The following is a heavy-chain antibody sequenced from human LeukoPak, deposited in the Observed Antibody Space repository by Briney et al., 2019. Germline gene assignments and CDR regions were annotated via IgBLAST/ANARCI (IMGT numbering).Heavy chain of an antibody. CDR1: GGSVSSGSYY. CDR2: IYYSGST. Sequence: SETLSLTFTVSGGSVSSGSYYWSWIRQPPGKGLEWSGYIYYSGSTNYNPSLKSRVTISVDTSKNQFSLKLSSVTAADTAVYFCARERAAYDILTGYYPYAFDIWGQGTMVTVSS. V-gene: IGHV4-61*01. D-gene: IGHD3-9*01. J-gene: IGHJ3*02. CDR3: ARERAAYDILTGYYPYAFDI.